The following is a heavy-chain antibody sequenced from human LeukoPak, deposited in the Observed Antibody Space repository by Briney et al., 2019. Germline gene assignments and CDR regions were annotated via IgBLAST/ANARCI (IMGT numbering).Heavy chain of an antibody. CDR1: GYTFTSYY. Sequence: VASVKVSCKASGYTFTSYYIHWVRQAPGQGLEWMGIINPSGGSTAYAQKFQGRVPMTRDTSTSTVYMELSSLTPEDTAVYYCARGSGVGGSGPFDYWGQGTLVTVSS. CDR2: INPSGGST. V-gene: IGHV1-46*01. D-gene: IGHD3-10*01. J-gene: IGHJ4*02. CDR3: ARGSGVGGSGPFDY.